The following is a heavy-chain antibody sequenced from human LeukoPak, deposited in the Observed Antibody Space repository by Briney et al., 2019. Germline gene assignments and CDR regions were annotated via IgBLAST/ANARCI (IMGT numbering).Heavy chain of an antibody. Sequence: GASVKVSCKASGGTFSSYAISWVRQAPGQGLEWMGGIIPIFGTANYAQKFQGRVTITTDESTSTAYMELSSLRSEDTAVYYCAGGRFLEWLLYLYFDYWGRGTLVTVSS. D-gene: IGHD3-3*01. J-gene: IGHJ4*02. V-gene: IGHV1-69*05. CDR1: GGTFSSYA. CDR2: IIPIFGTA. CDR3: AGGRFLEWLLYLYFDY.